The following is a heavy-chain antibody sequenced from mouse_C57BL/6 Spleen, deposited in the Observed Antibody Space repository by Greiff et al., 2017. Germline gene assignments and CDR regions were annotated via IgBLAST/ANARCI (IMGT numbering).Heavy chain of an antibody. CDR1: GYTFTSYW. J-gene: IGHJ3*01. CDR3: ARGWDY. V-gene: IGHV1-69*01. CDR2: IGPSDSYT. D-gene: IGHD2-3*01. Sequence: QVQLQQPGAELVMPGASVKLSCKASGYTFTSYWMHWVKQRPGQGLEWIGEIGPSDSYTNYNQKFKGKSTLTVDKSSSTAYMQLSSLTSEDSAVYYCARGWDYWGQGTLVTVSA.